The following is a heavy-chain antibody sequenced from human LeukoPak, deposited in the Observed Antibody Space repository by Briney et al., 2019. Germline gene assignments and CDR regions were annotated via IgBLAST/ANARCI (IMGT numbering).Heavy chain of an antibody. Sequence: SETLSLTCAVYGGSFSGYYWSWIRQPPGKGLEWIGEINHSGSTNYNPSLKSRVTISVDTSKNQFSLELSSVTAADTAVYYCARVSNGDAFDIWGQGTMVTVSS. D-gene: IGHD2-8*01. CDR3: ARVSNGDAFDI. V-gene: IGHV4-34*01. CDR1: GGSFSGYY. J-gene: IGHJ3*02. CDR2: INHSGST.